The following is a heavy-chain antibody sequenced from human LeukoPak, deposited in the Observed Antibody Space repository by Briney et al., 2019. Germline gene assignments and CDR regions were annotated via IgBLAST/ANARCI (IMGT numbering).Heavy chain of an antibody. CDR2: IYYSGST. D-gene: IGHD2-21*02. J-gene: IGHJ3*02. Sequence: PSQTLSLTCTVSGGSISSGDYYWSWIRQPPGKGLEWIGYIYYSGSTYYNPSLKSRVTISVDTSKNQFSLKLSSVTAADTAVYYCARGAYCGGNCRGTFDIWGQGTMVTVSS. CDR3: ARGAYCGGNCRGTFDI. CDR1: GGSISSGDYY. V-gene: IGHV4-30-4*01.